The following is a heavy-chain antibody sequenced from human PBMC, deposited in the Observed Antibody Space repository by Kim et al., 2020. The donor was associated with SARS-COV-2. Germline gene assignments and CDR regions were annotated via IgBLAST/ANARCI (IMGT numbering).Heavy chain of an antibody. CDR3: ARLKDTAMTKGHYFDS. Sequence: GESLKISCKGSGYTFTIYWIAWVRQMPGKGLEWMGIIYPGDSDTRYSPSFQGQVTISADKSISTAYLQWSSLKASDTAIYYCARLKDTAMTKGHYFDSWGQGTLVTVSS. D-gene: IGHD5-18*01. CDR1: GYTFTIYW. J-gene: IGHJ4*02. CDR2: IYPGDSDT. V-gene: IGHV5-51*01.